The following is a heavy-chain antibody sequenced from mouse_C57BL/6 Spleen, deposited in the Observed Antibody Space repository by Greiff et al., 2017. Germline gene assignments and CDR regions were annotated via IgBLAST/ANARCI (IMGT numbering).Heavy chain of an antibody. Sequence: QVQLKQSGAELVKPGASVKISCKASGYAFSSYWMNWVKQRPGKGLEWIGQIYPGDGDTNYNGKFKGKATLTADKSSSTAYMQLSSLTSEDSAVYFCARWGVVATGDDWGQGTSVTVSS. V-gene: IGHV1-80*01. CDR2: IYPGDGDT. CDR3: ARWGVVATGDD. J-gene: IGHJ4*01. CDR1: GYAFSSYW. D-gene: IGHD1-1*01.